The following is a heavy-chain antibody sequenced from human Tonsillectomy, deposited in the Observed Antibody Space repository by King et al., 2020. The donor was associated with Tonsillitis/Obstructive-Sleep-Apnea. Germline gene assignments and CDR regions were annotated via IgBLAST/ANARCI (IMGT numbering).Heavy chain of an antibody. CDR3: AREEWIVGATFDY. J-gene: IGHJ4*02. D-gene: IGHD1-26*01. CDR1: GFTFRSYA. Sequence: VQLVESEGGVVQPGRSPRLSCAASGFTFRSYAMHWVRQAPGKGLDWVAFISYDGSHTYYADSVKGRFTISRDNSKNTLYLQMNSLRAEDTAVYFCAREEWIVGATFDYWGQGTLVTVSS. CDR2: ISYDGSHT. V-gene: IGHV3-30*04.